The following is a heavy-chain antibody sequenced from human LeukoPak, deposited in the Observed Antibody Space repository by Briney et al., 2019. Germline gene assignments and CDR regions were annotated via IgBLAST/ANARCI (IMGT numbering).Heavy chain of an antibody. J-gene: IGHJ4*02. CDR3: ARGIRWSLDY. D-gene: IGHD6-13*01. CDR2: ISSSSSTI. CDR1: GFTFSSYS. V-gene: IGHV3-48*01. Sequence: LPGGSLRLSCAASGFTFSSYSMNWVRQAPGEGLEWVSYISSSSSTIYYADSVKGRFTISRDNAKNSLYLQMNSLRAEDTAVYYCARGIRWSLDYWGQGTLVTVSS.